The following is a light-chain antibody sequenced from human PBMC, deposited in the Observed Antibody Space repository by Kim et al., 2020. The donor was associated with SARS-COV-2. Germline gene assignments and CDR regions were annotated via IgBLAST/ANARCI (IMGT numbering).Light chain of an antibody. CDR2: AAS. J-gene: IGKJ4*01. V-gene: IGKV1-39*01. CDR1: QTITNS. Sequence: SVGDRVTITCRASQTITNSLNWYQQKPGKAPKLLIYAASSLQSGVPSRFSGSGSGTDFTLTISGLQPEDCATYYCQQSYSAPQLTFGGGTKVDIK. CDR3: QQSYSAPQLT.